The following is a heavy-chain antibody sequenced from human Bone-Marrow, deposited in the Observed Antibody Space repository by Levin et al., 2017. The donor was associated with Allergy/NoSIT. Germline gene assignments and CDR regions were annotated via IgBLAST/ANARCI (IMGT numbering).Heavy chain of an antibody. V-gene: IGHV4-4*02. CDR3: ARVPTSYGSSTSCPRGRAFDN. J-gene: IGHJ3*02. Sequence: PGGSLRLSCAVSGGSISSSNWWSWVRQPPGKGLEWIGEIYHSGSTNYNPSLKSRVTISVDKSKNQLSLKLSSVTAADTAVYYCARVPTSYGSSTSCPRGRAFDNWGQGTMVTVSS. CDR1: GGSISSSNW. CDR2: IYHSGST. D-gene: IGHD2-2*01.